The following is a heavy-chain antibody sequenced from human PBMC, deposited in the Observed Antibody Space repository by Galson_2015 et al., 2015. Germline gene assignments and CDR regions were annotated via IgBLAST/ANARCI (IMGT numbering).Heavy chain of an antibody. CDR3: ANSRDGYNYNYFDY. V-gene: IGHV1-24*01. Sequence: SVKVSCKVSGYTLTELSMHRVRQAPGKGLEWMGGFDPEDGETIYAQKFQGRVTMTEDTSTDTAYMELSSLRSEDTAVYYCANSRDGYNYNYFDYWGQGTLVTVSS. CDR1: GYTLTELS. D-gene: IGHD5-24*01. J-gene: IGHJ4*02. CDR2: FDPEDGET.